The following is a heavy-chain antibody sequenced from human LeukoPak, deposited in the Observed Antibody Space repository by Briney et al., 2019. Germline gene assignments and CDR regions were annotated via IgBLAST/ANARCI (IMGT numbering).Heavy chain of an antibody. V-gene: IGHV1-8*01. D-gene: IGHD6-19*01. CDR2: MNPNSGNT. CDR3: ARALNSGWYNYNWFDP. CDR1: GYTFTSYD. Sequence: GASVKVSCKASGYTFTSYDINWVRQATGQGLEWMGWMNPNSGNTGYAQKFQGRVTMTRNTSISTAYMELSSLRSEDTAVYYCARALNSGWYNYNWFDPWGQGTLVTVSS. J-gene: IGHJ5*02.